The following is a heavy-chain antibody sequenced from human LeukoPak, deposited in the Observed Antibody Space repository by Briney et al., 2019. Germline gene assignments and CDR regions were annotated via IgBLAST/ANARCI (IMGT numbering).Heavy chain of an antibody. J-gene: IGHJ6*02. CDR2: ISSSGSTI. CDR1: GFTFGSYA. D-gene: IGHD1-1*01. V-gene: IGHV3-48*04. CDR3: SRDPHPGKGTTTYYYYYGMDV. Sequence: PGGSLRLSCAASGFTFGSYAMIWVRQAPGKGQEWVSYISSSGSTIYYADSVKGRFTISRDNAQNSLYLQKKTLRAEDTAVCYRSRDPHPGKGTTTYYYYYGMDVWGQGTTVTVSS.